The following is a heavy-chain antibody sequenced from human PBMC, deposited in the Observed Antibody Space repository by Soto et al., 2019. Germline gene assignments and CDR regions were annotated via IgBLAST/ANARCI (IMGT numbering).Heavy chain of an antibody. J-gene: IGHJ3*02. Sequence: GGSLRLSCAASGFTFDDYAMHWVRQAPGKGLEWVSGISWNSGSIGYADSVKGRFTISRDNAKNSLYLQMNSLRAEDTALYYCAKEIPRSGYALGVAFDIWGQGTMVT. D-gene: IGHD5-12*01. CDR1: GFTFDDYA. CDR3: AKEIPRSGYALGVAFDI. V-gene: IGHV3-9*01. CDR2: ISWNSGSI.